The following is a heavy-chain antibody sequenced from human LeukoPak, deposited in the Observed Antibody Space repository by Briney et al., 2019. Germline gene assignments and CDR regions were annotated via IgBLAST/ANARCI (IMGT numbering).Heavy chain of an antibody. Sequence: GRSLRLSCEASGFTFSAHNLHWVRQAPGKGLEWVAVISNDGNNKYDAGSVKGRFTVSRDNSKNTLYLQMNTLRAEDTAVYYCARGLVGVSGAFDIWGQGTLVTVSS. CDR2: ISNDGNNK. D-gene: IGHD1-26*01. CDR3: ARGLVGVSGAFDI. V-gene: IGHV3-30*04. J-gene: IGHJ3*02. CDR1: GFTFSAHN.